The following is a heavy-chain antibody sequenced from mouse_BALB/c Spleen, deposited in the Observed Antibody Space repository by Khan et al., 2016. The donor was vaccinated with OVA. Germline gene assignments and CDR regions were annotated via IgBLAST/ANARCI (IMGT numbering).Heavy chain of an antibody. V-gene: IGHV3-2*02. CDR1: GYSITSDYA. CDR2: ISYIGST. J-gene: IGHJ3*01. Sequence: EVELVESGPGLVKPSQSLSLTCTVTGYSITSDYAWNWIRQFPGNKLEWMGYISYIGSTSYNPSLKSRISITRDTSKNQFFLQLNSVTTEDTATCYCARVGPGFAYWGQGTLVTVSA. CDR3: ARVGPGFAY.